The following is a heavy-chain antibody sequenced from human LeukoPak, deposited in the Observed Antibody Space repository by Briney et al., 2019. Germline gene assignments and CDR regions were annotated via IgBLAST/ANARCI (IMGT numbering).Heavy chain of an antibody. CDR3: ARGGQGYDLNWFDP. D-gene: IGHD3-3*01. CDR1: GFTFSSYT. CDR2: ISYDGSNK. J-gene: IGHJ5*02. Sequence: AGGSLRLSCAVSGFTFSSYTIHWVRQAPGKGLEWVTIISYDGSNKYYADSVKGRFTISRDNSKNTLYLQMNSLRAEDTAVYYCARGGQGYDLNWFDPWGQGTLVTVSS. V-gene: IGHV3-30-3*01.